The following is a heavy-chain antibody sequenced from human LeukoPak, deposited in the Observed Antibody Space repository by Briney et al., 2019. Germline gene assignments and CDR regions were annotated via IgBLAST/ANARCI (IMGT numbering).Heavy chain of an antibody. CDR3: ARGPSPYCSSTSCKDWFDP. CDR2: IYYSGST. D-gene: IGHD2-2*01. V-gene: IGHV4-59*01. Sequence: SETLSLTCTVSSGSISSYYWSWIRQPPGKGLEWIGYIYYSGSTNYNPSLKSRVTISVDTSKNQFSLKLSSVTAADTAVYYCARGPSPYCSSTSCKDWFDPWGQGTLVTVSS. CDR1: SGSISSYY. J-gene: IGHJ5*02.